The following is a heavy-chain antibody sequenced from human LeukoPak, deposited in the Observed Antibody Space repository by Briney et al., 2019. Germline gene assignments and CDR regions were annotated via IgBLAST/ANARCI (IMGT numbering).Heavy chain of an antibody. CDR2: ISSSSSYI. J-gene: IGHJ6*02. V-gene: IGHV3-21*01. Sequence: GGSLRLSCAASGFTVSSNYMSWVRQAPGKGLEWVSSISSSSSYIYYADSVKGRFTISRDNAKNSLYLQMNSLRVEDTAVYYCARDPSEVLFPYGMDVWGQGTTVTVSS. CDR1: GFTVSSNY. CDR3: ARDPSEVLFPYGMDV. D-gene: IGHD2-21*01.